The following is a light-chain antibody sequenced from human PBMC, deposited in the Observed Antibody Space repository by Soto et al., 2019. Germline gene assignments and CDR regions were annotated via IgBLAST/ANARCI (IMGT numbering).Light chain of an antibody. V-gene: IGKV1-39*01. CDR2: AAS. CDR1: QSIGLY. J-gene: IGKJ3*01. Sequence: DIQMTQSPSSLSTSVGDRVTITCHTSQSIGLYLNWYQQKPGKPPTILIYAASILQSGVTSRFSGSGSGRDSPLPISSLQPEDFTTYSCQQSYSIPHTFGPGTKVHVK. CDR3: QQSYSIPHT.